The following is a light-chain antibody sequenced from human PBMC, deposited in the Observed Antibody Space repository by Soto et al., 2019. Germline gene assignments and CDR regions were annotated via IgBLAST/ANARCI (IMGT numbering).Light chain of an antibody. V-gene: IGLV2-23*02. Sequence: QSALAQPASVSGSPGQSITFSCTGSSSDVGTFNLVSWYQQHPGKAPKLIIYEVDKRPSGVSIRFSGSKSGNTASLTISGLQAEDEADYYCCSYATNRWVFGGGTKVTVL. CDR2: EVD. J-gene: IGLJ3*02. CDR1: SSDVGTFNL. CDR3: CSYATNRWV.